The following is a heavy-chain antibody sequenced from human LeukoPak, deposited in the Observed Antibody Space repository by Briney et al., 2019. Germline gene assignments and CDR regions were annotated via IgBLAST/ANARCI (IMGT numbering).Heavy chain of an antibody. V-gene: IGHV1-69*05. J-gene: IGHJ3*02. D-gene: IGHD3-22*01. Sequence: SVKVSCKASGGTFSSYAISWVRQAPGQGLEWMGRIIPIFGTANYAQKFQGRVTITTDESTSTAYMELSSLRSEDTAVYYCARGGTDHYDSSGYYRVGAFDIWGQGTMVTVSS. CDR3: ARGGTDHYDSSGYYRVGAFDI. CDR2: IIPIFGTA. CDR1: GGTFSSYA.